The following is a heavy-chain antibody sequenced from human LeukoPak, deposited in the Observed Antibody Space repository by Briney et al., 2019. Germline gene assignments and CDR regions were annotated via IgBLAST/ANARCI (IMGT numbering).Heavy chain of an antibody. CDR2: IRYIGTT. J-gene: IGHJ6*03. CDR3: ARTGGSFYFYYYMDV. Sequence: PSETLSLTCTVSGGSIRTTTYNWGWIRQPPGKGLEWIGIIRYIGTTYFSPSLKSRVTISVDTSKNQFSLKLSSVTAADTAVYYCARTGGSFYFYYYMDVWGKGTTVTVSS. V-gene: IGHV4-39*07. D-gene: IGHD1-26*01. CDR1: GGSIRTTTYN.